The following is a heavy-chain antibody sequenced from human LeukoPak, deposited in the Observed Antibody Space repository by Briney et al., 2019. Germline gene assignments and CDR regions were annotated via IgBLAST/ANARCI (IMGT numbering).Heavy chain of an antibody. CDR3: ATSSLGCSGGSCYSEYFQH. Sequence: ASVKVSCTASGYTFTGYYMHWVRQAPGQGLEWMGGIIPIFGTANYAQKFQGRVTITADESTSTAYMELSSLRSEDTAVYYCATSSLGCSGGSCYSEYFQHWGQGTLVTVSS. CDR1: GYTFTGYY. J-gene: IGHJ1*01. D-gene: IGHD2-15*01. CDR2: IIPIFGTA. V-gene: IGHV1-69*13.